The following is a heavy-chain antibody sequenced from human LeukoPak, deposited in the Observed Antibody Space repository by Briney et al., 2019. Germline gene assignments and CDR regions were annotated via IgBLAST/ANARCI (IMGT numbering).Heavy chain of an antibody. Sequence: ASVKVSCKASGYTFTNYGIIWVRQAPGQGLEYMGWVRAYNGNTHYARRLQGRVTMSTDTATSTAYMELRSLRYDDTAVYYCARVELRWSGELLFGKKNWFDPWGQGTLVTVSS. CDR2: VRAYNGNT. V-gene: IGHV1-18*01. J-gene: IGHJ5*02. CDR3: ARVELRWSGELLFGKKNWFDP. CDR1: GYTFTNYG. D-gene: IGHD3-10*01.